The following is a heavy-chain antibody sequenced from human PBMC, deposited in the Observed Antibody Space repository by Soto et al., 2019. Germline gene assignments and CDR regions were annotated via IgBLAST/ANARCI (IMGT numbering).Heavy chain of an antibody. Sequence: QVQLVESGGGVVQPGRSLRLSCAASGFPFTSYGMHWVREGPDKGLEWVAIISYDGSDKYYADSVKGRFTITRDNSKNPLYLQMNSRRPEDTVWYYCGGGQYSLDYRGQGTLVIVSS. CDR1: GFPFTSYG. D-gene: IGHD2-15*01. CDR2: ISYDGSDK. V-gene: IGHV3-30*03. CDR3: GGGQYSLDY. J-gene: IGHJ4*02.